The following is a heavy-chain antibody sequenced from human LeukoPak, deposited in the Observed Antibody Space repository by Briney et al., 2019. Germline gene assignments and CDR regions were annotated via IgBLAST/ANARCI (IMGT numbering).Heavy chain of an antibody. CDR3: AKDGGFWSGYYGV. D-gene: IGHD3-3*01. CDR1: GFTFSSFA. Sequence: GGSLRLSCAASGFTFSSFAMSWVRLAPGKGLEWVSAISGSGGSTHYADSVKGRFTISRDSSKNTLFLQMNSLRAEDTAVYYCAKDGGFWSGYYGVWGNGTTVTVSP. J-gene: IGHJ6*04. V-gene: IGHV3-23*01. CDR2: ISGSGGST.